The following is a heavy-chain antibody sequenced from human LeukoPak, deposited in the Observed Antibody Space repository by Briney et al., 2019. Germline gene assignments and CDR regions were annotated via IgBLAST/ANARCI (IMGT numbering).Heavy chain of an antibody. Sequence: SVKLSCTTSGFTFTTYYFRWVRQAPGQGLEWVGCIDTRSGGTKSAPTLQVKVTMTRDTSTSTAYMELSRLRFDDTAMYYCATSRAAKVDYWGQGTLVTVSS. D-gene: IGHD2-15*01. CDR2: IDTRSGGT. J-gene: IGHJ4*02. CDR3: ATSRAAKVDY. CDR1: GFTFTTYY. V-gene: IGHV1-2*02.